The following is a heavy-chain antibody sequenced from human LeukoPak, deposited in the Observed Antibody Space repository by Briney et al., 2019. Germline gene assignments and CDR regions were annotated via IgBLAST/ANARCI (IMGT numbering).Heavy chain of an antibody. Sequence: PSETLSLTCTVSGGSISSGSYYWSWIRQPAGKGLEWIGRIYTSGSTNYNPSLKSRVTISVDTSKNQFSVKLSSVTAADTAVYYCARWVRALQLADYWGQGTLVTVSP. CDR3: ARWVRALQLADY. J-gene: IGHJ4*02. CDR2: IYTSGST. D-gene: IGHD6-13*01. V-gene: IGHV4-61*02. CDR1: GGSISSGSYY.